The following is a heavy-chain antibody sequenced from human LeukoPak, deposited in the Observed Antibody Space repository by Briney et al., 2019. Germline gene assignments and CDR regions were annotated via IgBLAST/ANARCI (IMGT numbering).Heavy chain of an antibody. CDR2: IYSGGST. CDR3: AREPNDYGDYWGGIRGY. CDR1: GFTVSSNY. Sequence: GGSLRLSCAASGFTVSSNYMSWVRQAPGKGLEWVSVIYSGGSTYYADSVKGRFTISRDNSKNTLYLQMNSLRAEDTAVYYCAREPNDYGDYWGGIRGYWGQGTLVTVSS. J-gene: IGHJ4*02. D-gene: IGHD4-17*01. V-gene: IGHV3-66*02.